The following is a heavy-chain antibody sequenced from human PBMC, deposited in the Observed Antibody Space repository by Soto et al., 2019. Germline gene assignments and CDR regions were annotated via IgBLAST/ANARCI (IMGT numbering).Heavy chain of an antibody. J-gene: IGHJ4*02. CDR1: GGSISSGGYS. CDR3: ARAIGWFGELLGGYYCDY. V-gene: IGHV4-30-2*01. Sequence: QLQLQESGSGLVKPSQTLSLTCAVSGGSISSGGYSWSWIRQPPGKGLEWIGYMYHSGSTYYNPSLKSRVTISVDRSKNQFSLKLSSVTAADTAVYYCARAIGWFGELLGGYYCDYWGQGTRVTVSS. CDR2: MYHSGST. D-gene: IGHD3-10*01.